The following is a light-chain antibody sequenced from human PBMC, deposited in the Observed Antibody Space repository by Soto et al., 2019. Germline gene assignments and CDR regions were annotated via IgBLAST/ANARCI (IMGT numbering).Light chain of an antibody. CDR2: DAS. Sequence: DIQMTQSPSTLSASLGDRVTVTCRASQSIGSWLAWYQQKPGKAPKVLIYDASSLKSGVPSRFSGSGSGTEFTLTISSLQPDDFATYYCQQYHSYWTFGQGTKVDI. J-gene: IGKJ1*01. V-gene: IGKV1-5*01. CDR1: QSIGSW. CDR3: QQYHSYWT.